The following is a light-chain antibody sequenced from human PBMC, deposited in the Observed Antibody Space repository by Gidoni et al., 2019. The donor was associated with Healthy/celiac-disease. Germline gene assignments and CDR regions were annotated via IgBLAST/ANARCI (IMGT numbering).Light chain of an antibody. Sequence: EIVLTQSPATLSLSPGERATLSCRASQSVSSYLAWYQQKPGQAPRLLIYDASNRATGIPARFSGSGSGTDFTLTISSLEPEDVAVYYCQQRSNWPFTFXGXTKVEIK. V-gene: IGKV3-11*01. CDR1: QSVSSY. J-gene: IGKJ4*01. CDR3: QQRSNWPFT. CDR2: DAS.